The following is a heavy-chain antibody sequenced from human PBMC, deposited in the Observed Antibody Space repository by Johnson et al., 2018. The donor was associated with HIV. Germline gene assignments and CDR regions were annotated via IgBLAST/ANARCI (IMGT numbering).Heavy chain of an antibody. Sequence: QVQLVESGGGVVQPGRSLRLSCAASGFTFSSYGMHWVRQAPGKGLESVAVIWYDGSNNYYADSVKGRFTISRDNSKNTLYLQMNSLRAEDSAVYYCAKDMGAWHAVDIWGQGTMVIVSS. J-gene: IGHJ3*02. CDR3: AKDMGAWHAVDI. D-gene: IGHD3-16*01. CDR1: GFTFSSYG. CDR2: IWYDGSNN. V-gene: IGHV3-33*06.